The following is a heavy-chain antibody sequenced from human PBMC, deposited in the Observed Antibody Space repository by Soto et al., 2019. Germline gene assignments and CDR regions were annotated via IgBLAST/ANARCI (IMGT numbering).Heavy chain of an antibody. J-gene: IGHJ4*02. D-gene: IGHD3-22*01. CDR1: GFTFSSYW. CDR2: INSDGSST. CDR3: ARSARGYDSSGYYDY. V-gene: IGHV3-74*01. Sequence: GGSLRLSCAASGFTFSSYWMHWVRQAPGKGLVWVSRINSDGSSTSYADSVKGRFTISRDNAKNTLYLQMNSLRAEDTAVYYCARSARGYDSSGYYDYWGQGTLVTVS.